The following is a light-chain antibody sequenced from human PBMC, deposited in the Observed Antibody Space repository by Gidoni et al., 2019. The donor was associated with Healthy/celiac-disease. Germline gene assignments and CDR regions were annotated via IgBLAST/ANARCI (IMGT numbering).Light chain of an antibody. Sequence: QSALTQPASVSGSPVQSITISCTGTSSDVGSYKLVSWYQQYPGKAPKLMIYEGSKRPSGVSNRFSGSKSGNTASLTISGLQAEDEADYYCCAYAGSSTYVFGTGTKVTVL. V-gene: IGLV2-23*01. CDR3: CAYAGSSTYV. J-gene: IGLJ1*01. CDR2: EGS. CDR1: SSDVGSYKL.